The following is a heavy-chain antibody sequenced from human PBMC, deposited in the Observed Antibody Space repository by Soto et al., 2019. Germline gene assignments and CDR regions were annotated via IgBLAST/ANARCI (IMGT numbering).Heavy chain of an antibody. CDR2: INPNSGGT. CDR3: ARDLGYDFWSGHFDY. D-gene: IGHD3-3*01. CDR1: GYTFTGYY. Sequence: ASVKVSCKASGYTFTGYYMHWVRQAPGQGLEWMGWINPNSGGTNYAQKFQGRVTMTRDTSISTAYMELSRLRSDDTAVYYCARDLGYDFWSGHFDYWGQGTLVTVS. J-gene: IGHJ4*02. V-gene: IGHV1-2*02.